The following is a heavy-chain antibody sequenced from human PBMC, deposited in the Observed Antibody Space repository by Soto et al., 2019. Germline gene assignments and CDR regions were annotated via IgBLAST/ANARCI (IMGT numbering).Heavy chain of an antibody. D-gene: IGHD1-1*01. J-gene: IGHJ4*02. CDR3: AREVVTTQWYFDN. Sequence: PGGSLRLSCESSGFTFSRHSMHWFRQAPGKWLEWAAVTSFDDGVKFYADSVKGRFTISRDNSKNTLYLEMNSLRPEDTGVYYCAREVVTTQWYFDNWGQGILVTVSS. V-gene: IGHV3-30-3*01. CDR1: GFTFSRHS. CDR2: TSFDDGVK.